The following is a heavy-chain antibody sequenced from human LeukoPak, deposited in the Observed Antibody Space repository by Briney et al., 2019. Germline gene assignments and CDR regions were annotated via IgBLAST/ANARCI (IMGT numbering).Heavy chain of an antibody. Sequence: PGGSLRLSCAASGFTFSSYAMHWVRQAPGKGLECVAVISYDGSNKYYADSVKGRFTISRDNSKNTLSLQMNSLRVEDTAMYFCAKDIQLSTWGLGTMVTVSS. V-gene: IGHV3-30-3*02. CDR3: AKDIQLST. CDR1: GFTFSSYA. J-gene: IGHJ3*01. CDR2: ISYDGSNK. D-gene: IGHD5-24*01.